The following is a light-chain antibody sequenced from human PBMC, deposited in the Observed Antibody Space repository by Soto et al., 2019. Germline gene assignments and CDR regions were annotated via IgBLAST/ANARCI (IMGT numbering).Light chain of an antibody. Sequence: IQLTQSPSSLSASVGDRVTITCRASQGIRNDLGWYQQKPGRAPKLLIYAASNLQSGVPSRFSGSGSGTDFSLIITNLKPEDFATYYCRQSYTPPLTFGGGTKVDIK. CDR3: RQSYTPPLT. V-gene: IGKV1-39*01. CDR2: AAS. CDR1: QGIRND. J-gene: IGKJ4*01.